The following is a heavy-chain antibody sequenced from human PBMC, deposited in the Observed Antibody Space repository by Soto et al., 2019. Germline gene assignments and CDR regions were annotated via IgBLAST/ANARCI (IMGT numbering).Heavy chain of an antibody. J-gene: IGHJ5*01. CDR2: INHSGST. V-gene: IGHV4-34*01. CDR1: GGSFSGYY. CDR3: ARHAWLES. Sequence: SQTMSLTCAVYGGSFSGYYWSWIRQPPGKGLEWIGEINHSGSTNYNPSLKSRVTISIDTSKNQFSLKRISVTAADTAGYYCARHAWLESWGQGTRVTVSS.